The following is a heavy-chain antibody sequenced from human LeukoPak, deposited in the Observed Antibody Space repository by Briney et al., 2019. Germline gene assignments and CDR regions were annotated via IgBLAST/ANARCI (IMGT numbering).Heavy chain of an antibody. CDR1: GFTFSSYA. J-gene: IGHJ4*02. CDR3: AKGRVVVAAMPQY. Sequence: GGSLRLSCVASGFTFSSYAMSWVRQAPGKGREWVSAISGSGGSTYYADSVKGRFTISRDNSKNTLYLHMNSLRAEDTAVYYCAKGRVVVAAMPQYWGQGTLVTVSS. D-gene: IGHD2-15*01. V-gene: IGHV3-23*01. CDR2: ISGSGGST.